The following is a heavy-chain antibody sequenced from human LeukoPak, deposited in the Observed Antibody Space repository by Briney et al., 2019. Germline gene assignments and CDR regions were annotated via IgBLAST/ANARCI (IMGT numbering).Heavy chain of an antibody. D-gene: IGHD6-6*01. Sequence: SETLSLTCTVSGGSISTYYWSWIRQPPGKGLEWLGYIFYTGSTNYNPSLKSRVTMSIDTSKNQFSLKLSSVTGADTAVYYCTRTYSRSSIDYWGQGALVTVSS. CDR2: IFYTGST. J-gene: IGHJ4*02. CDR1: GGSISTYY. V-gene: IGHV4-59*01. CDR3: TRTYSRSSIDY.